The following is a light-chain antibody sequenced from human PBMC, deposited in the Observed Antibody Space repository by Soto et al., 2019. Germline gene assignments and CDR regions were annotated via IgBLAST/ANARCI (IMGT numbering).Light chain of an antibody. Sequence: QSALTQPRSLSGSPGQSVTISCTGTSTDIGAYNSVSWYQHHPDKAPKLMIYYVTYRPSCVPNRFSGSESGNAASLTVSELQDADEADYYCSSYADRYTFVFGGGTKLTV. CDR2: YVT. CDR3: SSYADRYTFV. J-gene: IGLJ3*02. V-gene: IGLV2-11*01. CDR1: STDIGAYNS.